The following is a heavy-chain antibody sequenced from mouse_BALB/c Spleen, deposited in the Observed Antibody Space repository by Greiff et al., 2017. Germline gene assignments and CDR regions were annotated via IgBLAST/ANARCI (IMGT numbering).Heavy chain of an antibody. CDR3: ARIYYDYDGYYAMDY. D-gene: IGHD2-4*01. J-gene: IGHJ4*01. CDR2: ISYSGST. V-gene: IGHV3-2*02. Sequence: DVKLQESGPGLVKPSQSLSLTCTVTGYSITSDYAWNWIRQFPGNKLEWMGYISYSGSTSYNPSLKSRISITRDTSKNQFFLQLNSVTTEDTATYYCARIYYDYDGYYAMDYWGQGTSVTVSS. CDR1: GYSITSDYA.